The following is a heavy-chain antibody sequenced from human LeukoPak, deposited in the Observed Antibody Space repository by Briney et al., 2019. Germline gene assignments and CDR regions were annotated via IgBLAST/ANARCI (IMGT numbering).Heavy chain of an antibody. V-gene: IGHV4-39*01. Sequence: PSETLSLTCTVSGGSISSSSYYWGWSRQPPGKGLEWIGSIYYSGSTYYNSSLKSRVTISVDTSKNQFSLKLSSVTAADTAVYYCARHLDYYDSSGYYGGFDYWGQGTLVTVSS. CDR1: GGSISSSSYY. CDR3: ARHLDYYDSSGYYGGFDY. CDR2: IYYSGST. D-gene: IGHD3-22*01. J-gene: IGHJ4*02.